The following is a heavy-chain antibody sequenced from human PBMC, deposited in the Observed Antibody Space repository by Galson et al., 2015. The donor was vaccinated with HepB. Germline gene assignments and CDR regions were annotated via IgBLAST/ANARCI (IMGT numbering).Heavy chain of an antibody. CDR3: AKVITMIVAWDHPFDY. D-gene: IGHD3-22*01. Sequence: SLRLSCAASGFTFSSYAMSWVRQAPGKGLEWVSAISGSGGSTYYADSVKGRFTISRDNSKNTLYLQMNSLRAEDTAVYYCAKVITMIVAWDHPFDYWGQGTLVTVSS. J-gene: IGHJ4*02. CDR1: GFTFSSYA. CDR2: ISGSGGST. V-gene: IGHV3-23*01.